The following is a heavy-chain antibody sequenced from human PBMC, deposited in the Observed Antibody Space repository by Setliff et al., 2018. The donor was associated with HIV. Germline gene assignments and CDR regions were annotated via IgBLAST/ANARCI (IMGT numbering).Heavy chain of an antibody. CDR2: VYTTGGT. Sequence: SETLSLTCIVSGGSFSSYFWSWIRQPAGKGLEWTGHVYTTGGTNYNPSLESRLTISVDTSRNQFSLRLSSVTAADTAVYYCARAPTGVTNAFDIWGQGTMVTVSS. CDR3: ARAPTGVTNAFDI. V-gene: IGHV4-4*07. CDR1: GGSFSSYF. D-gene: IGHD2-8*02. J-gene: IGHJ3*02.